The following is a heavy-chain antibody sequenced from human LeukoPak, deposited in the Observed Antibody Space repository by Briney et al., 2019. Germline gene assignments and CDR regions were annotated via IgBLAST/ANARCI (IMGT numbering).Heavy chain of an antibody. J-gene: IGHJ3*02. CDR3: AKVSVVAGRNAFDI. Sequence: GGSLRLSCAASGFTFSSYAMSWVRQAPGKGLEWVSVIGGSGTSTYYADSVKGRFTISRDNSKNMLYLQMNSLRVEDTAIYYCAKVSVVAGRNAFDIWGQGTMVTVSS. CDR1: GFTFSSYA. CDR2: IGGSGTST. D-gene: IGHD3-22*01. V-gene: IGHV3-23*01.